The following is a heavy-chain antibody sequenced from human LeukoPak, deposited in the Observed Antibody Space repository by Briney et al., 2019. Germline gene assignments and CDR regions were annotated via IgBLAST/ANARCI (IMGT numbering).Heavy chain of an antibody. D-gene: IGHD1-26*01. Sequence: SETLSLTCAVSGGSISSSNWWSWVRQPPGKGLEWIGEIYRSGSTNYNPSLKSRVTISVDTSKNQFSLKLSSVTAADTAVYYCARDLFVGGTNSDYWGQGTLVTVSS. CDR2: IYRSGST. V-gene: IGHV4-4*02. CDR3: ARDLFVGGTNSDY. CDR1: GGSISSSNW. J-gene: IGHJ4*02.